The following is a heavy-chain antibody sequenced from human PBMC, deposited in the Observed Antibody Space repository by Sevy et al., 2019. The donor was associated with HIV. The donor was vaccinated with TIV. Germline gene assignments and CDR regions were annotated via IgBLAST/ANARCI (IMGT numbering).Heavy chain of an antibody. CDR2: LSFGCGKI. Sequence: GGSLRLSCAASGFDISIYSMSWVRQAPGKGLEWVSTLSFGCGKINYADSVKGRFTISRDNSKSSVYLQMNNVRVEDTAVYYCAREGCTKPHDYWGQGTLVTVSS. V-gene: IGHV3-23*01. J-gene: IGHJ4*02. CDR3: AREGCTKPHDY. D-gene: IGHD2-8*01. CDR1: GFDISIYS.